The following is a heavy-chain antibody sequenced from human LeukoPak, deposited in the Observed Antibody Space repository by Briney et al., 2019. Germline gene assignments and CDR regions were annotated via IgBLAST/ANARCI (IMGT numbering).Heavy chain of an antibody. Sequence: GGSVRLSCATSGFTFDNYGMHWVRQAPGKGLEWVAVIYDDGSREHFADSVKGRFAISRDNSKKTVVLQMNSLRGEDTAVYYCARDLKSGYFDSWGQGTLVTVSS. CDR1: GFTFDNYG. D-gene: IGHD3-3*01. V-gene: IGHV3-33*01. CDR3: ARDLKSGYFDS. J-gene: IGHJ4*02. CDR2: IYDDGSRE.